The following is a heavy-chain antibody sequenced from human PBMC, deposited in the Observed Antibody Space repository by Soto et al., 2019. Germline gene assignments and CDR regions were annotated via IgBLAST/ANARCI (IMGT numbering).Heavy chain of an antibody. CDR1: GFTFSSYA. Sequence: QVQLVESGGGVVQPGRSLRLSCAASGFTFSSYAMHWVRQAPGKRLEWVALISYDGSNKYYADSVKGRFTISRDNSKNTLYLQMNSLRAEDTAVYYCASLWDFHYWGQGTLVTVSS. D-gene: IGHD1-26*01. CDR2: ISYDGSNK. J-gene: IGHJ4*02. V-gene: IGHV3-30-3*01. CDR3: ASLWDFHY.